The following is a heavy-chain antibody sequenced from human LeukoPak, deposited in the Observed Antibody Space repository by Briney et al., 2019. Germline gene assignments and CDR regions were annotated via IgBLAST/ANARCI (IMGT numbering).Heavy chain of an antibody. Sequence: SETLSLTCAVYGGSFSGYYWSWIRQPPGKGLEWIGEINHSGSTNYNPSLKSRVTISVDTSKNRFSLKLSSVTAADTAVYYCARWVKRWLQFWWFDPWGQGTLVTVSS. CDR1: GGSFSGYY. D-gene: IGHD5-24*01. CDR3: ARWVKRWLQFWWFDP. CDR2: INHSGST. J-gene: IGHJ5*02. V-gene: IGHV4-34*01.